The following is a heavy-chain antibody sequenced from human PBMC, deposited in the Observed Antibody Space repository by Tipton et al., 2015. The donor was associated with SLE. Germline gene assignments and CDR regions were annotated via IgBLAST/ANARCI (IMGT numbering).Heavy chain of an antibody. Sequence: QLVQSGAEVKKPGASVKVSCKASGYTFTSYYMHWVRQAPGQGLEWMGIINPSGGSTSYAQKFQGRVTMTRNTSISTAYMELSSLRAEDTAVYYCASGGMTTIPGYWGQGTLVTGSS. J-gene: IGHJ4*02. V-gene: IGHV1-46*01. CDR1: GYTFTSYY. CDR2: INPSGGST. D-gene: IGHD5-24*01. CDR3: ASGGMTTIPGY.